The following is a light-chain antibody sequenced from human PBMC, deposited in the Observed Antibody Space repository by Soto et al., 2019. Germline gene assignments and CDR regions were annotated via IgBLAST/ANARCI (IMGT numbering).Light chain of an antibody. CDR2: AAS. J-gene: IGKJ3*01. CDR1: QGISNY. Sequence: DIQMTQSPSSLSASVGDRVTITCRASQGISNYLAWYQQKPGKVPKLLIYAASTLQSGVPSRFSGSGSGTDFTLTIISLHPEDVATYYCQKYNSAPPFTFGPGTKVDIK. CDR3: QKYNSAPPFT. V-gene: IGKV1-27*01.